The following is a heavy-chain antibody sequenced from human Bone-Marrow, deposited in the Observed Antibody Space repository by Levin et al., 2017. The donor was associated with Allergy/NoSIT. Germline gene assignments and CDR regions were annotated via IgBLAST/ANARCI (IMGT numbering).Heavy chain of an antibody. Sequence: QAGGSLRLSCAASGFSVSTNYMSWVRQAPGKGLEWVSITYGGGSTHYADSVKGRFTVSRDNSKNTLYLQMNSLRAEDTAVYYCAIELLSDDYYYYGMDVWGPGTTVTVSS. D-gene: IGHD3-10*01. CDR2: TYGGGST. CDR1: GFSVSTNY. J-gene: IGHJ6*02. CDR3: AIELLSDDYYYYGMDV. V-gene: IGHV3-53*01.